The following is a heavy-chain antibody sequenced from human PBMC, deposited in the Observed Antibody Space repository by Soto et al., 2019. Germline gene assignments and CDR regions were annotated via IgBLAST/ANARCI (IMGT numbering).Heavy chain of an antibody. CDR2: IDPSDSYT. D-gene: IGHD1-26*01. CDR1: GYSFTSYR. Sequence: LGESLKISCKGSGYSFTSYRISWVRQMPGKGLEWMGRIDPSDSYTNYSPSFQGHVTISADKSISTAYLQWSSLKASDTAMYYCASIVGAMVYWGQGTLVTVSS. J-gene: IGHJ4*02. V-gene: IGHV5-10-1*01. CDR3: ASIVGAMVY.